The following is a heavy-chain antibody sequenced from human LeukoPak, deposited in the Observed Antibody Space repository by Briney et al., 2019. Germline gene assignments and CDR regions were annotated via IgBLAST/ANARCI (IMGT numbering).Heavy chain of an antibody. CDR2: IYSEGST. CDR3: ARHRGYCSSTSCYPYYFDH. J-gene: IGHJ4*02. CDR1: GFTVSSNY. D-gene: IGHD2-2*01. V-gene: IGHV3-66*04. Sequence: GGSLRLSCAASGFTVSSNYMSWVRQAPGKGLEWVSIIYSEGSTYYQASVKDGFTISRDNSRNTLFLQMNSRRAEDTAVYYCARHRGYCSSTSCYPYYFDHWGQGTLVTVSS.